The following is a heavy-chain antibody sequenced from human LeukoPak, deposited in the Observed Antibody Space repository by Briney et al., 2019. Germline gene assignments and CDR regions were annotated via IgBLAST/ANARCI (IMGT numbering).Heavy chain of an antibody. CDR1: GGSISSSPYY. Sequence: SETLSLTCTVSGGSISSSPYYWGWIRQPPGKGLEWIGSIYYSGSTYYNPSLKSRVTISVDTSKNHFSLKLSSVTAADTAVYFCARHVSPTYCFDYWGQGTLVTVSS. CDR3: ARHVSPTYCFDY. CDR2: IYYSGST. D-gene: IGHD5/OR15-5a*01. V-gene: IGHV4-39*01. J-gene: IGHJ4*02.